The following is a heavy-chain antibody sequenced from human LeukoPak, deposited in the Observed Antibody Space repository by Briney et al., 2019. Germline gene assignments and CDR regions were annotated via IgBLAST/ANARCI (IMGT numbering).Heavy chain of an antibody. D-gene: IGHD3-22*01. V-gene: IGHV4-31*03. Sequence: SETLSLTCTVSGGFISSGGYYWSWIRQHPGKGLEWIGYIYYSGSTYYNPSLKSRVTISVDTSKNQFSLKLSSVTAADTAVYYCAIVYDSSGYSRFDYWGQGTLVTVSS. CDR1: GGFISSGGYY. CDR2: IYYSGST. J-gene: IGHJ4*02. CDR3: AIVYDSSGYSRFDY.